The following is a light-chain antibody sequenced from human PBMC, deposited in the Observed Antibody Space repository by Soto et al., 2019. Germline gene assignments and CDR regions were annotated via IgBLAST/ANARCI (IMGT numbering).Light chain of an antibody. Sequence: EILMTQSQATLSFSPGERATLSCRASQRISSNVAWYQQKPGQAPRLLIYGASTRATGVPARFSGGGSGTEFTLTISSLQPEDFATYYCQQADSFPLTFGGGTRVEIK. J-gene: IGKJ4*01. CDR3: QQADSFPLT. CDR1: QRISSN. V-gene: IGKV3-15*01. CDR2: GAS.